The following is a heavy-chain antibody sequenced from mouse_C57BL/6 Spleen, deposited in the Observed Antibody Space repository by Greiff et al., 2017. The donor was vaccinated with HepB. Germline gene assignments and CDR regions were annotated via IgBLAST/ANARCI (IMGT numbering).Heavy chain of an antibody. J-gene: IGHJ3*01. CDR1: GFPFSNYW. CDR3: TNYYGSSYPY. D-gene: IGHD1-1*01. V-gene: IGHV6-3*01. CDR2: IRLKSDNYAT. Sequence: EVKVEESGGGLVQPGGSMKLSCVASGFPFSNYWMNWVRQSPEKGLEWVAQIRLKSDNYATHYAESVKGRFTISRDDSKSSVYLQMNNLRAEDTGIYYCTNYYGSSYPYWGQGTLVTVSA.